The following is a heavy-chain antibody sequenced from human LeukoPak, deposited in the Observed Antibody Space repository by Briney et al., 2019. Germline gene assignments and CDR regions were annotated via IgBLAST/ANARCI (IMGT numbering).Heavy chain of an antibody. V-gene: IGHV3-74*01. CDR2: INSDGSST. Sequence: GGSLRLSCAASGFTFSSYWMHWVRQAPGKGLVWVSRINSDGSSTSYADSVKGRFTISRDNAKNTLYLQMNSLRAEDTAVYYCARGSSSWYYVDYWGQGTLVTVSS. CDR1: GFTFSSYW. D-gene: IGHD6-13*01. J-gene: IGHJ4*02. CDR3: ARGSSSWYYVDY.